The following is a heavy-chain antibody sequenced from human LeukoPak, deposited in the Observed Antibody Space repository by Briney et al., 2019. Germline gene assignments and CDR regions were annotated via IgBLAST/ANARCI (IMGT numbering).Heavy chain of an antibody. J-gene: IGHJ4*02. CDR2: ISADNGNT. D-gene: IGHD2-2*01. CDR3: ARDLHLVEPLVNFDY. CDR1: GYTFSNHG. Sequence: ASVEVSCKASGYTFSNHGISWVRQAPGQGLEWMGWISADNGNTNYAQKFQGRVTVTTDTSTSTAYMEMRSLRSDDTAVYYCARDLHLVEPLVNFDYWGQGTLVTVSS. V-gene: IGHV1-18*01.